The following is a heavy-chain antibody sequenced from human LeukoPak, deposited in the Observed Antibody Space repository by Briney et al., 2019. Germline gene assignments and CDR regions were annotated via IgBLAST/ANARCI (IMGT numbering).Heavy chain of an antibody. CDR1: GGSISSYY. V-gene: IGHV4-4*07. CDR3: ARTLSSGYPDYFYYMDV. D-gene: IGHD3-22*01. Sequence: KPSETLSLTCTVSGGSISSYYWTWIRQPAGKGLELIGRIYTSGSSSYNPSLKSRVTISVDTSKNQFSLKLSSVTAADTAVYYCARTLSSGYPDYFYYMDVWGKGTTVTISS. J-gene: IGHJ6*03. CDR2: IYTSGSS.